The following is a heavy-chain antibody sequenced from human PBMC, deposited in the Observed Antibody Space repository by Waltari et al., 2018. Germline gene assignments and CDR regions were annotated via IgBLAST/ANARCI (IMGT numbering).Heavy chain of an antibody. CDR2: LIPIFGTA. D-gene: IGHD4-4*01. Sequence: QVQLVQSGAEVKKPGSSVKVSCKASGGTLGSYAIRWVRPAPGHGLEWMGGLIPIFGTANYAQKFQGRVTITADESTSTAYMELSSLRSEDTAVYYCARGSGDSNVRRYYYYGMDVWGQGTTVTVSS. CDR3: ARGSGDSNVRRYYYYGMDV. CDR1: GGTLGSYA. J-gene: IGHJ6*02. V-gene: IGHV1-69*01.